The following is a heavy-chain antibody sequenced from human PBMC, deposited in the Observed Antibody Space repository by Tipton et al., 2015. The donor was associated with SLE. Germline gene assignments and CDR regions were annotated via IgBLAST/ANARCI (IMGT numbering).Heavy chain of an antibody. V-gene: IGHV3-11*04. Sequence: SLRLSCAASRFTFSDYYMSWIRQAPGKGLEWVSYISSSGYTIYYADSVKGRFTISRDNAKNSLYLQMNSLRAEDTAVYYCARGHSSGGRGAFDIWGQGTMVTVSS. CDR3: ARGHSSGGRGAFDI. J-gene: IGHJ3*02. CDR2: ISSSGYTI. D-gene: IGHD6-19*01. CDR1: RFTFSDYY.